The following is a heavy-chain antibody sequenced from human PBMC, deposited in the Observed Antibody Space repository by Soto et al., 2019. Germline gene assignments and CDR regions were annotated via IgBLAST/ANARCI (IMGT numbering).Heavy chain of an antibody. J-gene: IGHJ4*02. V-gene: IGHV4-34*01. Sequence: SENLSLTCAVYGGSFSGYYWTWIRQPPGTGLEWIGEINHSGSTNYNPSLKSRVTISVDTSKNQFSLKLTSVTAADTAVYYCARDKITGLFDYWGEGTLVTVSS. CDR1: GGSFSGYY. D-gene: IGHD2-8*02. CDR3: ARDKITGLFDY. CDR2: INHSGST.